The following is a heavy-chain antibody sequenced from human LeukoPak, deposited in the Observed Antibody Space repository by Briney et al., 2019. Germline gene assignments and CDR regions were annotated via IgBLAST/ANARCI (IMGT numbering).Heavy chain of an antibody. CDR3: ANYRRNAGTYCIDY. CDR2: ISYSGST. J-gene: IGHJ4*02. V-gene: IGHV4-61*08. Sequence: SETLSLTCIVSGGSVSSSGYYWSWIRQPPGKGLEWIGYISYSGSTNYNPSLKSRVTMTVDTSKNQFSLKLSSVTAADTALYYCANYRRNAGTYCIDYWGQGTLVTVSS. D-gene: IGHD3-10*01. CDR1: GGSVSSSGYY.